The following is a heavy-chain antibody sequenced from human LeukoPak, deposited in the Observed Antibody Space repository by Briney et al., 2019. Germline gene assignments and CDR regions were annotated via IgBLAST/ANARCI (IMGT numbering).Heavy chain of an antibody. CDR1: GFTFSSDY. Sequence: GGSLRLSCAASGFTFSSDYMHWVRQAPGKGLVWVSRINNDGSDRSYADSVKGRFTISRDNAKNTLYLQMNSLRAEDTAVYYCAKDRIAAAGLFDYWGQGTLVTVSS. D-gene: IGHD6-13*01. CDR3: AKDRIAAAGLFDY. CDR2: INNDGSDR. V-gene: IGHV3-74*01. J-gene: IGHJ4*02.